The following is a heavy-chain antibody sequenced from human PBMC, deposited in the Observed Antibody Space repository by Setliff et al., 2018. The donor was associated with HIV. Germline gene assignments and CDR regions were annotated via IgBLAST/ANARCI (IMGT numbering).Heavy chain of an antibody. V-gene: IGHV1-3*01. D-gene: IGHD3-9*01. CDR2: INLVTGKT. J-gene: IGHJ5*02. CDR1: GYTFTQSHD. Sequence: ASVKVSCKTSGYTFTQSHDLHWVRQVPGQGPEWMGWINLVTGKTAYLQKFQGRVIITRDTSASTAFMEMNNLAIEDTALYYCVTGVLPNYFDIVGGDHWGQGTLVTVSS. CDR3: VTGVLPNYFDIVGGDH.